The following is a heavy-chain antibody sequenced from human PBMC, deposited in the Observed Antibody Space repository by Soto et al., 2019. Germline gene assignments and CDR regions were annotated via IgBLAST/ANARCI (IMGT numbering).Heavy chain of an antibody. V-gene: IGHV4-4*07. CDR3: AREGMVIIPTATAFDY. CDR2: IYASGST. CDR1: GGSISPYY. D-gene: IGHD1-1*01. Sequence: SETLSLTCSVSGGSISPYYWSWIRQPAGKGLEWIGRIYASGSTNYNPSLKSRVTMSVATSKNQFSLKLTSVTAADTATYYCAREGMVIIPTATAFDYWGQGTLVTVSS. J-gene: IGHJ4*02.